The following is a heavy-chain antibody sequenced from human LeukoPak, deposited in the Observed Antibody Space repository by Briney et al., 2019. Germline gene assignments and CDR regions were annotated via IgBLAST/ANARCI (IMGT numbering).Heavy chain of an antibody. CDR2: INPSGGST. CDR1: GYTFTSYY. V-gene: IGHV1-46*01. Sequence: ASVKVSCKASGYTFTSYYMHWVRQAPGQGLEWMGIINPSGGSTSYAQKFQGRVTMTRDTSTSTAYMELRSLRSDDTAVYYCARDAPPHHDYSDYWGQGTLVTVSS. CDR3: ARDAPPHHDYSDY. D-gene: IGHD3-16*01. J-gene: IGHJ4*02.